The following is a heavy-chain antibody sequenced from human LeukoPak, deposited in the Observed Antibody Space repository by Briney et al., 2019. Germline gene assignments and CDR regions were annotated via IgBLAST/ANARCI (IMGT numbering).Heavy chain of an antibody. CDR2: IKQDESEK. V-gene: IGHV3-7*01. J-gene: IGHJ4*02. Sequence: GGSLRLSCAASGFTFSNYWMTWVRQAPGKGLGRVANIKQDESEKYYLDSVKGRFTISRDNAKKSLFLQMNSLRAEDTAVYYCARSTPSLDSWGQGTLVTVSS. D-gene: IGHD5/OR15-5a*01. CDR3: ARSTPSLDS. CDR1: GFTFSNYW.